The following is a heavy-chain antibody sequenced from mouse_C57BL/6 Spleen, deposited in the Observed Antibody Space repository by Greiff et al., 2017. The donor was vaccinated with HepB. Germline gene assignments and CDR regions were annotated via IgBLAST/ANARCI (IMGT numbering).Heavy chain of an antibody. Sequence: EVKLQQSGPELVKPGASVKISCKASGYTFTDYYMNWVKQSHGKSLEWIGDINPNNGGTSYNQKFKGKATLTVDKSSSTAYMELRSLTSEDSAVYYCARRLLRYRGAMDYWGQGTSVTVSS. CDR1: GYTFTDYY. CDR3: ARRLLRYRGAMDY. D-gene: IGHD1-1*01. V-gene: IGHV1-26*01. J-gene: IGHJ4*01. CDR2: INPNNGGT.